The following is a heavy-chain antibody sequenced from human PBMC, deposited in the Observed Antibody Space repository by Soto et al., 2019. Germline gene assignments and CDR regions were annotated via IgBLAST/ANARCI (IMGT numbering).Heavy chain of an antibody. CDR3: ARAIKRWEVNYYFDF. Sequence: QVVLLQSGAEVKEPGSSVRVSCQVSGSTFNNFAFSWVRQAPGHGPEWMGGIVVDSNTAEYSQRFQDRVTITVYTSTDTLYMELGSLTFEDTAVYYCARAIKRWEVNYYFDFWGQGNLVTVSS. CDR1: GSTFNNFA. J-gene: IGHJ4*02. V-gene: IGHV1-69*06. D-gene: IGHD1-26*01. CDR2: IVVDSNTA.